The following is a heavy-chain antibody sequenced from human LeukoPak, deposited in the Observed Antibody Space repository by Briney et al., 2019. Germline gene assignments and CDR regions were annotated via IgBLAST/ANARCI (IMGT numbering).Heavy chain of an antibody. Sequence: PGGSLRLSCAASGFTFSSFWMSWVRQAPGKGLVWVSRINTDGSSTSYADSVKGRFTISRDNAKNTLYLQMNSLRAEDTAVYYCARGDEWFDYWGQGTLVTVSS. CDR2: INTDGSST. V-gene: IGHV3-74*01. J-gene: IGHJ4*02. CDR1: GFTFSSFW. D-gene: IGHD2-8*01. CDR3: ARGDEWFDY.